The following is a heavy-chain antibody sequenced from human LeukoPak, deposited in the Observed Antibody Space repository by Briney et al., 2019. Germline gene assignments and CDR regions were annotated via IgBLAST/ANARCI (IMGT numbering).Heavy chain of an antibody. V-gene: IGHV3-21*01. CDR1: GFTFSSYS. CDR2: ISTSSSYI. Sequence: GGSLRLSCAASGFTFSSYSLNWVRQAPGKGLEWVSSISTSSSYIYYADSVKGRFTISRDNAKNSLYLQMNSLRAEDTAVYYCARGRHYYDFWSGYSSSICDYWGQGTLVTVSS. J-gene: IGHJ4*02. D-gene: IGHD3-3*01. CDR3: ARGRHYYDFWSGYSSSICDY.